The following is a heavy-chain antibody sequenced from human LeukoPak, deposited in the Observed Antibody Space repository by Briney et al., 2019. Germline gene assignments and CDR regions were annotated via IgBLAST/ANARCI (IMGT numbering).Heavy chain of an antibody. V-gene: IGHV3-7*01. CDR3: AKEEWFRFDI. D-gene: IGHD3-10*01. Sequence: GGSLRLSCAASGFTFSDYYMSWIRQAPGKGLERVAKINPDGSQKYYLDSVRGRFTISRDNAKNSVYVQMNSLRADDTAVYFCAKEEWFRFDIWGQGTSVTVSS. CDR2: INPDGSQK. J-gene: IGHJ4*02. CDR1: GFTFSDYY.